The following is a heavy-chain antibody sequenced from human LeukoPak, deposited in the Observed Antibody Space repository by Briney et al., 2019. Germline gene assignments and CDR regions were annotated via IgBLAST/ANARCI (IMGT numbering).Heavy chain of an antibody. J-gene: IGHJ6*02. CDR1: GGTFSSYA. D-gene: IGHD3-10*01. CDR3: ARVDGSGSYYGYYYYYGMDV. Sequence: SVKVSCKASGGTFSSYAISWVRQAPGQGLEWMGRIIPILGIANYAQKFQGRVTITADKSTSTAYMELSSLRSEDTAVYYCARVDGSGSYYGYYYYYGMDVWGQGTTVTVS. V-gene: IGHV1-69*04. CDR2: IIPILGIA.